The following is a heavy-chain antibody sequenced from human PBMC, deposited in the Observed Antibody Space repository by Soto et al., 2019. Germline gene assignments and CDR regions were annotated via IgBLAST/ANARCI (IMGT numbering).Heavy chain of an antibody. Sequence: SETLSLTCTVSGGSISSGGYYWSWIRQHPGKGLEWIGYIYYSGSTYYNPSLKSRVTISVDTSKNQFSLKLSSVTAADTAVYYCARTSGYYYGSGRSHWFDPWGQGTLVT. CDR2: IYYSGST. D-gene: IGHD3-10*01. CDR3: ARTSGYYYGSGRSHWFDP. V-gene: IGHV4-31*03. CDR1: GGSISSGGYY. J-gene: IGHJ5*02.